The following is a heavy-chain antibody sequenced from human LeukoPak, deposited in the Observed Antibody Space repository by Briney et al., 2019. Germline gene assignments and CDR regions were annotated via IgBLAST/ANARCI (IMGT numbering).Heavy chain of an antibody. CDR2: IYYSGST. Sequence: PSETLSLTCTVSGGSISRSSYYWGWIRQPPGKGLEWIGSIYYSGSTYYNPSLKSRVTISVDTSKNQFSLKLSSVTAADTAVYYCARGPYSSSSVYEGYWGQGTLVTVSS. J-gene: IGHJ4*02. V-gene: IGHV4-39*07. D-gene: IGHD6-6*01. CDR3: ARGPYSSSSVYEGY. CDR1: GGSISRSSYY.